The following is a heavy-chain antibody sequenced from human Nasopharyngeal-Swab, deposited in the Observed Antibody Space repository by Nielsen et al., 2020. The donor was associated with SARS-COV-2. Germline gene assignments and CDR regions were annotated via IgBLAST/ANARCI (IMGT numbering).Heavy chain of an antibody. D-gene: IGHD2-2*01. V-gene: IGHV4-39*01. CDR1: GGSISSSSYY. CDR3: ARCIVVVPAAIRGTDYYYMDV. Sequence: ESLKISCTVSGGSISSSSYYWGWIRQPPGKGLEWIGSIYYSGSTYYNPSLKSRVTISVDTSKNQFSLKLSSVTAADTAVYYCARCIVVVPAAIRGTDYYYMDVWGKGTTVTVSS. J-gene: IGHJ6*03. CDR2: IYYSGST.